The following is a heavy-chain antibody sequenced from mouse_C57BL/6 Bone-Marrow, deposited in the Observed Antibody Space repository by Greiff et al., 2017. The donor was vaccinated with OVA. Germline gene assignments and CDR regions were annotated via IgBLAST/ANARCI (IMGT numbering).Heavy chain of an antibody. Sequence: VQLQQSGPGLVQPSQSLSITCTVSGFSLTSYGVHWVRQSPGKGLEWRGVIWSGGSTDYNAAFISRLSISKDNSKSQVFCKMNSLQADDTAIYYCARLGRSFAYWGQGTLVTVSA. CDR1: GFSLTSYG. CDR2: IWSGGST. J-gene: IGHJ3*01. D-gene: IGHD4-1*01. CDR3: ARLGRSFAY. V-gene: IGHV2-2*01.